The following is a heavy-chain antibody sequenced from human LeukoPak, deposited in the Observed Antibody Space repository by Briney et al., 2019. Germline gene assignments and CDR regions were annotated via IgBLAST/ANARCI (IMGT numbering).Heavy chain of an antibody. D-gene: IGHD6-19*01. CDR2: INHSGST. CDR1: GGSFSGYY. Sequence: SETLSLTCAVYGGSFSGYYWSWIRQPPGRGLEWIGEINHSGSTNYNPSLKSRVTISVDTSKNQFSLKLSSVTAADTAVYYCARGQWLVDYWGQGTLVTVSS. CDR3: ARGQWLVDY. V-gene: IGHV4-34*01. J-gene: IGHJ4*02.